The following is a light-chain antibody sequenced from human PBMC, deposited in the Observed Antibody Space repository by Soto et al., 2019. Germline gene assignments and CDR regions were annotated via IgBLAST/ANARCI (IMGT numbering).Light chain of an antibody. V-gene: IGKV3-20*01. CDR3: QQYRNSPPKR. CDR1: QSVSSSY. J-gene: IGKJ3*01. CDR2: GAS. Sequence: EIVLTQSPGTLSLSPGERATLSCRASQSVSSSYLAWYQQKPGQAPRLLIYGASSRATGIPDRFSGSGSGTDFTLTISRLEPEYFSVYFCQQYRNSPPKRFGPGTNVD.